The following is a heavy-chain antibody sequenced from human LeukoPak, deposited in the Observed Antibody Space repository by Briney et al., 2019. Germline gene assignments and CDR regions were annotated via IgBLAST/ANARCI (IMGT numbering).Heavy chain of an antibody. CDR1: GITFSSYA. V-gene: IGHV3-30-3*01. CDR3: ARDARYYGILTGYPLFDY. J-gene: IGHJ4*02. D-gene: IGHD3-9*01. CDR2: ISYDGSNK. Sequence: GRSLRLSCAASGITFSSYAMHWVRQAPGKGLEWVAVISYDGSNKYYADSVKGRFTISRDNSKNTLYLQMNSLRAEDTAVYFCARDARYYGILTGYPLFDYWGQGTLVTVSS.